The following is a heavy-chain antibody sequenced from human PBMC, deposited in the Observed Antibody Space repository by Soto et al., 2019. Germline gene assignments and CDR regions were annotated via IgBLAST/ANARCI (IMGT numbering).Heavy chain of an antibody. CDR1: GFTFSDYY. V-gene: IGHV3-11*01. D-gene: IGHD3-10*01. Sequence: GGSLRLSCAASGFTFSDYYMSWIRQAPGKGLEWVSYISSSGSTIYYADSVKGRFTISRDNAKNSLYLQMNSLRAEDTAVYYCARVSSMHRGTTYYYYYYYMDVWGKGTTVTVSS. J-gene: IGHJ6*03. CDR2: ISSSGSTI. CDR3: ARVSSMHRGTTYYYYYYYMDV.